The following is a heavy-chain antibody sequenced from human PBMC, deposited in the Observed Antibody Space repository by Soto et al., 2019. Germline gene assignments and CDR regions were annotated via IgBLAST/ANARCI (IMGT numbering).Heavy chain of an antibody. J-gene: IGHJ4*02. CDR1: GYSLTEYW. CDR3: ATDRVTRSSSFDS. D-gene: IGHD3-10*01. CDR2: IYPGDSDT. V-gene: IGHV5-51*01. Sequence: GESLKVSCKASGYSLTEYWIGWVRQMPGKGLEWMGIIYPGDSDTKYSPSFQGQVTMSADKSSSTAYLQWNSLKAWDTAMYYCATDRVTRSSSFDSCGQGTLV.